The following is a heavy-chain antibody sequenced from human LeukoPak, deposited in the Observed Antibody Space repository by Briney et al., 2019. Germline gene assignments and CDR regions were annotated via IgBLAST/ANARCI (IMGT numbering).Heavy chain of an antibody. CDR3: ARIGAAGFDY. J-gene: IGHJ4*02. CDR2: IKQDGSEK. V-gene: IGHV3-7*01. D-gene: IGHD6-13*01. Sequence: GGSLRLSCAASGFTFSDYYMSWVRQAPGKGLEWVANIKQDGSEKYYVDSVKGRFTISRDNAKNSLYLQMNSLRAEDTAVYYCARIGAAGFDYWGQGTLVTVSS. CDR1: GFTFSDYY.